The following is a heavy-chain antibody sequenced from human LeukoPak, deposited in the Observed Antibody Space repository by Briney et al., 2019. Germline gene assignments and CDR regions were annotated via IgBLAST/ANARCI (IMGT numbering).Heavy chain of an antibody. Sequence: PGGSLRLSCVGSGFTFSSYWMHWVRQGPGKGLEWVSRISIDGSTTTYADSVKGRFTISRDNAKNTAYLQMNSLRAEDTAVYYCAKEYDSGGYGANFDYWGQGTLVTVSS. V-gene: IGHV3-74*01. CDR2: ISIDGSTT. CDR3: AKEYDSGGYGANFDY. J-gene: IGHJ4*02. CDR1: GFTFSSYW. D-gene: IGHD3-10*01.